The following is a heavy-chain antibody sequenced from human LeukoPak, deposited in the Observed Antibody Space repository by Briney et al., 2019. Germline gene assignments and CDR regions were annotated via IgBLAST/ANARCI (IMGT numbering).Heavy chain of an antibody. J-gene: IGHJ1*01. Sequence: ASVKVSCKASGYTFTNYYMHWVRQAPGQGLEWMGIIDPSGGSTSYAQKFQGRVTMTRDTSTSTVYMELSSLRSEDTAVYYCARDRLVGSSWYRDFQHWGQGTLVTVSS. D-gene: IGHD6-13*01. CDR3: ARDRLVGSSWYRDFQH. CDR1: GYTFTNYY. CDR2: IDPSGGST. V-gene: IGHV1-46*01.